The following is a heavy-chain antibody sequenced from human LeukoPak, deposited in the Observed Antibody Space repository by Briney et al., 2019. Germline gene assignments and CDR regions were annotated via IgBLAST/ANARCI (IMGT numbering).Heavy chain of an antibody. CDR3: VRTTYYYDTSGHLGFDH. Sequence: SETLSLTRAVSGYSISGGYYWGWIRQPPGKGLEWIGNIFHSGISHYNPSLSSRLTMSVDTSKNQFSLNLRSVTAADTAVYYCVRTTYYYDTSGHLGFDHWGQGTLVTVSS. D-gene: IGHD3-22*01. CDR1: GYSISGGYY. J-gene: IGHJ4*02. CDR2: IFHSGIS. V-gene: IGHV4-38-2*01.